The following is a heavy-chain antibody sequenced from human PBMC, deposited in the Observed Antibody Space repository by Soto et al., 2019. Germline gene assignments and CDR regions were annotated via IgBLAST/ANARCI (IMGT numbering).Heavy chain of an antibody. Sequence: PGESLKICCKGSGYSFTSYWINWVRQMPGKGLEWMGRIDPSDSYTNYSPSFQGHVTISADKSISTAYLQWSSLKASDTAMYYCARRHSSRSAFDPWGQGTLVTVSS. V-gene: IGHV5-10-1*01. J-gene: IGHJ5*02. CDR3: ARRHSSRSAFDP. CDR2: IDPSDSYT. CDR1: GYSFTSYW. D-gene: IGHD6-13*01.